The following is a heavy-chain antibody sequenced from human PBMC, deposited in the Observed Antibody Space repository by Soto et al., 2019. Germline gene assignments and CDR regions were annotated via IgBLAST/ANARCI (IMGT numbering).Heavy chain of an antibody. CDR2: MYHGGTT. D-gene: IGHD6-13*01. CDR3: ARSAVSAAATSWFDT. CDR1: GGSISSGSYY. V-gene: IGHV4-39*01. J-gene: IGHJ5*02. Sequence: PSETLSLTCSVSGGSISSGSYYWGWIRQTPGRGLEWIASMYHGGTTYSNPSLKSRVTISVDTSKNQFSLRLTSVTAADTAVYYCARSAVSAAATSWFDTWGQGILVTVSS.